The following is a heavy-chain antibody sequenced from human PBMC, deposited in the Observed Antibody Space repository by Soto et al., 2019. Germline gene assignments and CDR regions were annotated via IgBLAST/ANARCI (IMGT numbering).Heavy chain of an antibody. J-gene: IGHJ4*02. CDR1: GFTFSSYA. CDR3: VKSAIYSSSFGAFDY. CDR2: ISSNGGST. V-gene: IGHV3-64D*08. Sequence: GGSLRLSCSASGFTFSSYAMHWVRQAPGKGLEYVSSISSNGGSTYYADSVKGRFTISRDNSKNTLYLQMSSLRAEDTAVYYYVKSAIYSSSFGAFDYWGQGTLVTVSS. D-gene: IGHD6-6*01.